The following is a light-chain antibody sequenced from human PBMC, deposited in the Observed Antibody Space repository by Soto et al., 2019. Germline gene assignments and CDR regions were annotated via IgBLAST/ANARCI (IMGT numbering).Light chain of an antibody. CDR1: QTISSW. CDR2: KAS. Sequence: DIQMTQSPSSLSGSVGDRVTITCRASQTISSWLAWYQQKPGKAPKLLIYKASTLKSGVPSRFSGSGSGTEFTLTISSLQPDDFATYYCQHYNSYRRTFGQGTKVDIK. J-gene: IGKJ1*01. CDR3: QHYNSYRRT. V-gene: IGKV1-5*03.